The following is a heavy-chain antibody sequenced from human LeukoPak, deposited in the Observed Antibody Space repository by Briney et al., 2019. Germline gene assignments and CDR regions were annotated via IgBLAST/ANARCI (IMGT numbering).Heavy chain of an antibody. V-gene: IGHV4-34*01. J-gene: IGHJ4*02. CDR3: ARDEGGYSSSSWFDY. Sequence: SETLSLTWAVYGGSFSGYYWSWIRQPPGKGLEWIGEINHSGSTNYNPSLKSRVTISVDTSKDQFSLKLSSVTAADTAVYYCARDEGGYSSSSWFDYWGQGTLVTVSS. CDR2: INHSGST. CDR1: GGSFSGYY. D-gene: IGHD6-6*01.